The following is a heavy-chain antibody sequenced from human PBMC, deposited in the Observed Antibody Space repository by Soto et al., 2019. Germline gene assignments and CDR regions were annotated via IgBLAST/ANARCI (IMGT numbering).Heavy chain of an antibody. CDR3: AKEAYSSYVGDY. CDR2: ISGSGDVT. Sequence: GGSLRLSCAASGFTFSSYAMSWVRQAPGKGLEWVSSISGSGDVTYYADSVKGRFTISRDNSKNTLYLQMNSLRAEDTAVYYCAKEAYSSYVGDYWGQGTLVTVSS. J-gene: IGHJ4*02. CDR1: GFTFSSYA. V-gene: IGHV3-23*01. D-gene: IGHD2-2*01.